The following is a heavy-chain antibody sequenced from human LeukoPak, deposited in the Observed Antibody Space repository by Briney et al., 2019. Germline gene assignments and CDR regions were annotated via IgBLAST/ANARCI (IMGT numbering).Heavy chain of an antibody. CDR3: ARQMCTSTSCLTKNAFDI. Sequence: SETLSLTCTVSGSISSYYLSWIRQPPRRGLEWIGYIYTSGSTNYNPSLKSRVTISVDTSKNQFSLDLSSVTAADTAVYYCARQMCTSTSCLTKNAFDIWGQGTMVTVSS. CDR1: GSISSYY. V-gene: IGHV4-4*09. D-gene: IGHD2-2*01. CDR2: IYTSGST. J-gene: IGHJ3*02.